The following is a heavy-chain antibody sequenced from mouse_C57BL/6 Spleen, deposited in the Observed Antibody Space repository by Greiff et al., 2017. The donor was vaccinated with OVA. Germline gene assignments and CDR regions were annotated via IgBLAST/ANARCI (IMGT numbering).Heavy chain of an antibody. Sequence: EVQVVESGGGLVKPGGSLKLSCAASGFTFSDYGMHWVRQAPEKGLVWVAYISSGSSTIYYADTVKGRFTISRDNAKNTLFLQMTSLRAEDAAMYYCAKITGNEDYWGQGTTLTVSS. D-gene: IGHD4-1*01. V-gene: IGHV5-17*01. CDR2: ISSGSSTI. CDR3: AKITGNEDY. CDR1: GFTFSDYG. J-gene: IGHJ2*01.